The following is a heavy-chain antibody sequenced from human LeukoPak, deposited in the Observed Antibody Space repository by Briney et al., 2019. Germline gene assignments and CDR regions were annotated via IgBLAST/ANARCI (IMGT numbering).Heavy chain of an antibody. CDR2: ISRSGST. CDR1: GFTFSTYD. D-gene: IGHD3-9*01. J-gene: IGHJ3*01. CDR3: AKGGYFDFEN. Sequence: GGSLRLSCAASGFTFSTYDMQWVRQAPGMGLEWVSGISRSGSTYHTDSVKGRFTISRDNSKNTLDLQMNSLRAEDTAVYYCAKGGYFDFENWGQGTMVTVSS. V-gene: IGHV3-23*01.